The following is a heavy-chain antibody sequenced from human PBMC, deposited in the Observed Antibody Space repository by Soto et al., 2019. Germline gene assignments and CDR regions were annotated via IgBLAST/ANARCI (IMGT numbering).Heavy chain of an antibody. CDR1: GFSLTTSGVG. D-gene: IGHD3-3*01. J-gene: IGHJ4*02. V-gene: IGHV2-5*02. Sequence: QITLNESGPTQVKPRQTLTLTCTFSGFSLTTSGVGVGWIRQSPGKAPEWLALIYWDDDKRYSPSPKSRLTITKDTSKTQVVLTMDDLDPADTDTYYCAHRVLRTVFGLVTTTAIYFDFWGQGTPVAVSS. CDR3: AHRVLRTVFGLVTTTAIYFDF. CDR2: IYWDDDK.